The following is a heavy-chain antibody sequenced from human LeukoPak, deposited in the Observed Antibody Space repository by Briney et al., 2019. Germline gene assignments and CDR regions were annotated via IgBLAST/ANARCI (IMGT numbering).Heavy chain of an antibody. D-gene: IGHD3-10*01. V-gene: IGHV4-59*01. Sequence: SETLSLTCTVSGGSISSYYWSWIRQPAGKGLEWIGYIYYSGSTNYNPSLKSRVTISVDTSKNQFSLKLSSVTAADTAVYYCARRGGSITMVRGVIQRFAFDIWGQGTMVTVSS. CDR2: IYYSGST. CDR1: GGSISSYY. J-gene: IGHJ3*02. CDR3: ARRGGSITMVRGVIQRFAFDI.